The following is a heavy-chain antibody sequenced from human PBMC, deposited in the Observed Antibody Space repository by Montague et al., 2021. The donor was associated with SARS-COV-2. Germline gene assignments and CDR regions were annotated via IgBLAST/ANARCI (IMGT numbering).Heavy chain of an antibody. CDR3: ARGGYYDNTGYYSDYYYNMDV. Sequence: SETPSLTCTVSGGSIDSFYWSWIRRPPGKGLEWIGCIFHSGRTYYNPSLKSRVSMSVDTSKNQVSLRLSSLTAADTAVYYCARGGYYDNTGYYSDYYYNMDVWGQGTTVTVSS. CDR1: GGSIDSFY. CDR2: IFHSGRT. V-gene: IGHV4-59*01. D-gene: IGHD3-22*01. J-gene: IGHJ6*02.